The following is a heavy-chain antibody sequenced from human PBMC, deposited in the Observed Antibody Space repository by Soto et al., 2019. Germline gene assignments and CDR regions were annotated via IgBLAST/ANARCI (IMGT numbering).Heavy chain of an antibody. J-gene: IGHJ5*02. CDR3: AKASQHIVVVTATSWDWFDP. CDR2: ISYDGSNK. D-gene: IGHD2-21*02. CDR1: GFTFSSYG. Sequence: QVQLVESGGGVVQPGRSLRLSCAASGFTFSSYGMHWVRQAPGKGLEWVAVISYDGSNKYYADSVKGRFTISRDNSKNTLYLQMNSLRAEDTAVYYCAKASQHIVVVTATSWDWFDPWGQGTLVTVSS. V-gene: IGHV3-30*18.